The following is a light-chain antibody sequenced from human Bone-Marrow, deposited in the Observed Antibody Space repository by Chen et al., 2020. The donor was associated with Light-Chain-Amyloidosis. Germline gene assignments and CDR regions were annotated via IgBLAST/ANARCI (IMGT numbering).Light chain of an antibody. V-gene: IGLV3-21*02. CDR2: DDS. J-gene: IGLJ3*02. CDR3: QVWDRSSDRPV. Sequence: SYVLTQPSSVSVAPGQTATIACGANNIGSTSVHWYQQTPGQAPLLVVYDDSDRPAGLPERVAGSDSGNTATLTISRGEAGDEAYYYCQVWDRSSDRPVFGGGTNLTVL. CDR1: NIGSTS.